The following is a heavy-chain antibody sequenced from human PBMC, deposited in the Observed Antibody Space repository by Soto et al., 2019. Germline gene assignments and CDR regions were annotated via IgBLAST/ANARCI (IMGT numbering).Heavy chain of an antibody. J-gene: IGHJ4*02. D-gene: IGHD2-15*01. Sequence: ASVKVSCKASGYTFISRALHWVRQAPGQRLEWMGWINPDNANTKYSQNFQGRVTFTRDTSATTAYMELSSLRSEDTAVYFCARDPGSGHYFDYWGQGXLVTVYS. CDR2: INPDNANT. CDR3: ARDPGSGHYFDY. V-gene: IGHV1-3*01. CDR1: GYTFISRA.